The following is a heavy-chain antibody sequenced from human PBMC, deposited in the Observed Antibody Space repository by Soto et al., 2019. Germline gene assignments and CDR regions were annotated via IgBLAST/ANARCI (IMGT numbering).Heavy chain of an antibody. V-gene: IGHV1-46*02. CDR2: INPSGGST. D-gene: IGHD6-13*01. Sequence: ASVKVSRKASGYNFNSYYMHWVRQAPGQGLEWMGIINPSGGSTNYAQKFQGRVTMTRDTSTSTVYMELSSLTSEDTAVYYCAGPMYSSNDLLDYYYYGMDVWGQGTTVTVSS. CDR1: GYNFNSYY. CDR3: AGPMYSSNDLLDYYYYGMDV. J-gene: IGHJ6*02.